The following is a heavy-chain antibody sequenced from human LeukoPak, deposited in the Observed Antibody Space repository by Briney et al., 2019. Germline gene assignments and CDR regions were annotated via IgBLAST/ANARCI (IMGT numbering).Heavy chain of an antibody. Sequence: GGSLRLSCAASGFTFSSYGMHWVRQAPGKGLEWVAVISYDGSNKYYADSVKGRFTISRDNSKNTLYLQMNSLRAEDTAVYYCAKVFRLGLYSSSYFDYWGQRTLVTVSS. V-gene: IGHV3-30*18. D-gene: IGHD6-13*01. CDR1: GFTFSSYG. J-gene: IGHJ4*02. CDR3: AKVFRLGLYSSSYFDY. CDR2: ISYDGSNK.